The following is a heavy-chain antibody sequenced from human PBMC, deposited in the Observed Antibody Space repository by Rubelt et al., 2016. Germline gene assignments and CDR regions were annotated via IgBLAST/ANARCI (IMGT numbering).Heavy chain of an antibody. Sequence: QVQLQESGPGLVKPSETLSLTCTVSGGSISSYYWSWIRQPPGKGLEWIGYIYYSGSTNYNPSLKSRVTISVDTSKNQFSLKLSSVTAADTAVYYCARDRDSSGYYPFDYWGQGTLVTVSS. D-gene: IGHD3-22*01. CDR2: IYYSGST. V-gene: IGHV4-59*01. CDR3: ARDRDSSGYYPFDY. CDR1: GGSISSYY. J-gene: IGHJ4*02.